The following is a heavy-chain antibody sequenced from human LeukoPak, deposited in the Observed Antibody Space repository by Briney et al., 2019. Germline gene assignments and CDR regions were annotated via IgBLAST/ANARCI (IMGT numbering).Heavy chain of an antibody. D-gene: IGHD6-19*01. CDR1: GGSFSGYY. V-gene: IGHV4-34*01. Sequence: SETLSLTCAVYGGSFSGYYWSWIRQPPGKGLEWIGEVSHSGSTNYNPSLKSRVTISLDTSKNQFSLKLSSVTAADTAVYYCARVAGYWFDPWGQGTLVTASS. CDR3: ARVAGYWFDP. CDR2: VSHSGST. J-gene: IGHJ5*02.